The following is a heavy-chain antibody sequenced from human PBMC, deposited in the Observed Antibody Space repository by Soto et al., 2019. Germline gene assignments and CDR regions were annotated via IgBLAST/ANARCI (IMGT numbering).Heavy chain of an antibody. V-gene: IGHV4-34*01. CDR3: ARGIGWFGELLTSFDYYYGMDV. Sequence: SETLSLTCAVYGGSFSGYYWSWIRQPPGKGLEWIGEINHSGSTNYNPSLKSRVTISVDTSKNQFSLKLSSVTAADTAVYYCARGIGWFGELLTSFDYYYGMDVWGQGTTVTVSS. CDR2: INHSGST. J-gene: IGHJ6*02. D-gene: IGHD3-10*01. CDR1: GGSFSGYY.